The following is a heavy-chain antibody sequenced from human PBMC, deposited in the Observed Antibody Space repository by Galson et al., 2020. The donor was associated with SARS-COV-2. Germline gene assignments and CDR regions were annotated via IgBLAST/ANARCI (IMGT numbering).Heavy chain of an antibody. J-gene: IGHJ4*02. D-gene: IGHD1-26*01. V-gene: IGHV3-30*04. CDR1: GFTFSNYV. CDR3: ARGGEWELPYYFDY. Sequence: GESLKISCAASGFTFSNYVMHWVRQAPGKGPEWVAVLSSDGSNSFYADSLKGRFTISRDNSKSTLYLQMNSLRAEDTAVYYCARGGEWELPYYFDYWGQGTLVTVSS. CDR2: LSSDGSNS.